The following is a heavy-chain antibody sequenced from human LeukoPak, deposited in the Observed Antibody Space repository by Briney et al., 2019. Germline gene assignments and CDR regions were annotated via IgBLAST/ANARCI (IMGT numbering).Heavy chain of an antibody. D-gene: IGHD6-25*01. V-gene: IGHV1-2*02. Sequence: GASVKVSCKASGYTFTGYYMHWVRQAPGQGLEWMGWINPNSGGTNYAQKFQGRVTMTRATSISTAYMELSRLRSDDTAVYYCVTLLSNAAFDYWGQGTLVTVSS. J-gene: IGHJ4*02. CDR2: INPNSGGT. CDR1: GYTFTGYY. CDR3: VTLLSNAAFDY.